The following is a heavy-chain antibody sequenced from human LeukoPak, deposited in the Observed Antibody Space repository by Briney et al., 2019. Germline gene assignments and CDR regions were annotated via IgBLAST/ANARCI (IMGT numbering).Heavy chain of an antibody. Sequence: PGGSLRLSCAASGLTVSSSYMSWVRQAPGKGLEWVSIISSAGTTYYADSVKGRFTISRDNSKNTVYLQVSSLRAEDTAVYYCARDAVYSSSWQYYWGQGTLVTVSS. J-gene: IGHJ4*02. CDR3: ARDAVYSSSWQYY. CDR1: GLTVSSSY. V-gene: IGHV3-66*01. CDR2: ISSAGTT. D-gene: IGHD6-13*01.